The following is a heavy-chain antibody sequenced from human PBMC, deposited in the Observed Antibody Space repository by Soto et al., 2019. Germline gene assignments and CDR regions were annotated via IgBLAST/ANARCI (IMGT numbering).Heavy chain of an antibody. CDR2: IYYSGST. CDR3: ARAYSSSWYSTYYYHYGMDV. V-gene: IGHV4-59*01. D-gene: IGHD6-13*01. Sequence: SETLSLTCTVSGGSISSYYWSWIRQPPGKGLEWIGYIYYSGSTNYNPSLKSRVTISVDTSKNQFSLKLSSVTAADTAVYYCARAYSSSWYSTYYYHYGMDVWGQGTTVTVSS. CDR1: GGSISSYY. J-gene: IGHJ6*02.